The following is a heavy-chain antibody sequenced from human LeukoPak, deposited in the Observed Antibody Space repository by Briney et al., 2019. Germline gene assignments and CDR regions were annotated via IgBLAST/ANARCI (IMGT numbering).Heavy chain of an antibody. D-gene: IGHD6-13*01. J-gene: IGHJ4*02. CDR1: GFTVGNKY. Sequence: GGSLRLSCAASGFTVGNKYMTWVRQAPGEGLKWVSVIYSDGSTYYADSVKGRFTISRDNSKNTLYLQMNSLRVDDTALYYCAREAGAGPFDCWGPGTLVTVSS. CDR3: AREAGAGPFDC. V-gene: IGHV3-66*01. CDR2: IYSDGST.